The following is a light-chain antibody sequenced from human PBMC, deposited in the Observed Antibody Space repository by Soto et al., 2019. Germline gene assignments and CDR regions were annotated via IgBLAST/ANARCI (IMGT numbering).Light chain of an antibody. CDR2: DVS. CDR3: SSYTSSSTYV. V-gene: IGLV2-14*01. CDR1: SSDVGGYNY. Sequence: QSALTQPASVSGSPGQSITISCTGTSSDVGGYNYVSWYQQHPGKAPKLMIYDVSNRSSGVSNRFFGSKSGNTASLTISGLQAEDEADYYCSSYTSSSTYVFGTGTKVTVL. J-gene: IGLJ1*01.